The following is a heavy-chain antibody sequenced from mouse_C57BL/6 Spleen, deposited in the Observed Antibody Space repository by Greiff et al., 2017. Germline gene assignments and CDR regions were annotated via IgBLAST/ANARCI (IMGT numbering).Heavy chain of an antibody. J-gene: IGHJ1*03. V-gene: IGHV5-16*01. CDR3: ARDNNCGSSYWYFDV. CDR1: GFTFSDYY. D-gene: IGHD1-1*01. CDR2: INYDGSST. Sequence: EVMLVESEGGLVQPGSSMKLSCTASGFTFSDYYMAWVRQVPEKGLEWVANINYDGSSTYYLDSLKSRFIISRDNAKNILYLQMSSLKSEDTATYYCARDNNCGSSYWYFDVWGTGTTVTVSS.